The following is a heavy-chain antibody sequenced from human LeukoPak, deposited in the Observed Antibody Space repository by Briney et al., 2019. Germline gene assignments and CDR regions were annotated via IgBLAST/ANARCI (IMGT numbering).Heavy chain of an antibody. J-gene: IGHJ4*02. CDR1: GYTFSNYG. D-gene: IGHD6-19*01. V-gene: IGHV1-18*04. CDR3: ARHSGSGWQALGY. Sequence: ASVKVSCKASGYTFSNYGISWVRQVPGLGLEWMGWTSNNGNTNYAQKFQDRVTMTTDTSTTTAYMELRSLESDDTAVYYCARHSGSGWQALGYWGQGTLVTVSS. CDR2: TSNNGNT.